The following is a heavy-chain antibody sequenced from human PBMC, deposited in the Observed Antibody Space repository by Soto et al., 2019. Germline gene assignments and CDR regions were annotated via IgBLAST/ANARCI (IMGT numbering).Heavy chain of an antibody. CDR3: ARTRSAWSDFHYYSLDV. J-gene: IGHJ6*02. V-gene: IGHV3-30*03. D-gene: IGHD1-26*01. Sequence: GGSLRLSCAASGFTFNSYGMHWVRQGPGTGLEWVAFISYDSTKTYYVDSVKGRFTISRDNSNSALYVQMNSLTGEDTAVYYCARTRSAWSDFHYYSLDVWGQGTTVTVSS. CDR2: ISYDSTKT. CDR1: GFTFNSYG.